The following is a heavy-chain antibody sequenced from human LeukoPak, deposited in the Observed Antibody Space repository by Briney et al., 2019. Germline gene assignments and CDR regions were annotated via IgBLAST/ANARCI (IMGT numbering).Heavy chain of an antibody. V-gene: IGHV3-48*03. CDR3: AELGIPMIGGV. Sequence: GGSLRPSCAASGFTFSSYEMNWVRQAPGKGLEWVSYISSSGSTIYYADSVKGRFTISRDNAKNSLYLQMNSLRAEDTAVYYCAELGIPMIGGVWGKGTTVTISS. CDR2: ISSSGSTI. D-gene: IGHD3-10*02. J-gene: IGHJ6*04. CDR1: GFTFSSYE.